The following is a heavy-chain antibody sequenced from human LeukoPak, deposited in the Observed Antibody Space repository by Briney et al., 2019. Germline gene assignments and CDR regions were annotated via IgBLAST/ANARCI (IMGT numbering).Heavy chain of an antibody. CDR3: AKGATGEMATTYFDY. CDR1: GFTFDDYA. J-gene: IGHJ4*02. V-gene: IGHV3-9*01. D-gene: IGHD5-24*01. CDR2: ISWNSGSI. Sequence: PGGSLRLSCAASGFTFDDYAMHWVRQAPGKGLEWVSGISWNSGSIGYADSVKGRFTISRDNAKNSLYLRMNSLRAEDTALYYCAKGATGEMATTYFDYWGQGTLVTVSS.